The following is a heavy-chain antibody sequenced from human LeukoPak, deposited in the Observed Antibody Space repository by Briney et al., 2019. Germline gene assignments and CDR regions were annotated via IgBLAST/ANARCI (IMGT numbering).Heavy chain of an antibody. CDR2: IGGTSAPI. D-gene: IGHD2-15*01. J-gene: IGHJ3*02. CDR1: GFTFSSSN. Sequence: GGSLRLSCAPSGFTFSSSNMHWARQAPGEGLVWVSFIGGTSAPIYYADSVKGRFTISRDIARKSLYLQMDSLRDEDTAVYYCARGGWRSYSEVFDIWGQGTVVTVSS. CDR3: ARGGWRSYSEVFDI. V-gene: IGHV3-48*02.